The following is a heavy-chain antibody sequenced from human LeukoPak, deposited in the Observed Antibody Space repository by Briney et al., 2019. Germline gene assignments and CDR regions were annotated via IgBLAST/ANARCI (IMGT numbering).Heavy chain of an antibody. V-gene: IGHV4-34*01. CDR3: ARVSGYYGSGRPPSGRSYYYMDV. CDR2: INHSGST. CDR1: GGSFSGYY. J-gene: IGHJ6*03. D-gene: IGHD3-10*01. Sequence: PSETLSHTCAVYGGSFSGYYWSWLRQPPGKGLEWIGEINHSGSTNYNPSLKSRVTISVDTSKNQFSLKLSSVTAADTAVYYCARVSGYYGSGRPPSGRSYYYMDVWGKGTTVTVSS.